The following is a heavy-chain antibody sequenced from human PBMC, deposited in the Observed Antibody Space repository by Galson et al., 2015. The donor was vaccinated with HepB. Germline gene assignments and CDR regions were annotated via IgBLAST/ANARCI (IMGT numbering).Heavy chain of an antibody. CDR3: TAEEWLSVRSMDY. J-gene: IGHJ4*02. V-gene: IGHV3-15*01. Sequence: SLRLSCAASGFTFSNAWMSWVRQAPGKGLEWVGRIKSKTDGGTTDYAAPVKGRFTISRDDSKNTLYLQMNSLKTEDTAVYYCTAEEWLSVRSMDYWGQGTLVTVSS. CDR1: GFTFSNAW. D-gene: IGHD3-3*01. CDR2: IKSKTDGGTT.